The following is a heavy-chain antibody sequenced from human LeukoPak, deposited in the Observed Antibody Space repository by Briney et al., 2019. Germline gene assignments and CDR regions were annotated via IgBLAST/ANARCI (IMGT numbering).Heavy chain of an antibody. Sequence: GASVKVSCKASGYTFTTYHITWVQQAPGQGLEWMGWINAYNGNTNYAQKLQDRVTMTTDTSTTTAYLELRSLTSDDSAVYYCARSDFWKTFDYWGQGTLVTVSS. CDR3: ARSDFWKTFDY. CDR1: GYTFTTYH. V-gene: IGHV1-18*01. J-gene: IGHJ4*02. D-gene: IGHD3/OR15-3a*01. CDR2: INAYNGNT.